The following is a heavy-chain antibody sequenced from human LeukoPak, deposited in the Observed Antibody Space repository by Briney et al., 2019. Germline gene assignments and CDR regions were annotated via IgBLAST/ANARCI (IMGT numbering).Heavy chain of an antibody. D-gene: IGHD6-13*01. J-gene: IGHJ6*03. CDR1: GFTFSSYS. CDR2: ISSSSSTI. CDR3: ARIDSSSWYYYYYMDV. Sequence: PGGSLRLSCAASGFTFSSYSMNWVRQAPGKGLEWVSYISSSSSTIYYADSVEGRFTISRDNAKNSLYLQMNSLRAEDTAVYYCARIDSSSWYYYYYMDVWGKGTPVTVSS. V-gene: IGHV3-48*01.